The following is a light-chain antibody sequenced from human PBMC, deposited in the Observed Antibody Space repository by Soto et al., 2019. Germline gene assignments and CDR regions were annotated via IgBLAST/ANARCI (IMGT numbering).Light chain of an antibody. CDR2: GAS. CDR3: QQSYSTPRT. CDR1: QSISNY. Sequence: DTQMTQSPSSLSASVGDRVTITCRASQSISNYLNWYQQKVGKAPKLLIFGASSLESGVPSRFSGSGSGTDFTLTISSLQPEDFATYYCQQSYSTPRTFGQGTKVEIK. V-gene: IGKV1-39*01. J-gene: IGKJ1*01.